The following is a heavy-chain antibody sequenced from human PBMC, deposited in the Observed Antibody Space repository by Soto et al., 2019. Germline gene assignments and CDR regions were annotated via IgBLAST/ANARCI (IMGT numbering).Heavy chain of an antibody. J-gene: IGHJ6*02. V-gene: IGHV4-31*03. Sequence: QVQLQESGPGLVKSSQTLSLTCTVSGGSISSDGNYWSWIRQHPGKGLEWIGYIYYSGSTYYNPPLKSRVTISVDTSKNQFSLKLNSVTAADTAVYYCARARMVRGIIYYYGMDVWGQGTTVTVSS. D-gene: IGHD3-10*01. CDR1: GGSISSDGNY. CDR3: ARARMVRGIIYYYGMDV. CDR2: IYYSGST.